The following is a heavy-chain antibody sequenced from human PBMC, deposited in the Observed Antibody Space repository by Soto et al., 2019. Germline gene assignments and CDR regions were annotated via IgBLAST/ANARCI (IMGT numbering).Heavy chain of an antibody. CDR1: GFTFSSYG. CDR3: AKEDSSSWHYYYGMDV. D-gene: IGHD6-13*01. CDR2: ISYDGSNK. Sequence: QVPLVESGGGVVQPGRSLRLSCAASGFTFSSYGMNWVRQAPGKGLAWVAVISYDGSNKYYADSVKGRFTISRDSSKNMLYLQMNSLRAEDTAVYYCAKEDSSSWHYYYGMDVWGQGTTVTVS. V-gene: IGHV3-30*18. J-gene: IGHJ6*02.